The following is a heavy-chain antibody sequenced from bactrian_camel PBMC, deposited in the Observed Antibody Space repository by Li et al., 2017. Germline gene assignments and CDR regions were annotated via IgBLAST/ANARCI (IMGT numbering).Heavy chain of an antibody. J-gene: IGHJ6*01. Sequence: VQLVESGGGLVQPGGSLRLSCAASGFTFSTTVMNWVRQAPGKERELVSAITGDGTTTHVDSVKGRFTISQGDAKNTLYLQMNSLKTEDTAVYYCVTRVLCPVAYRTWGQGTQVTVS. CDR2: ITGDGTT. D-gene: IGHD3*01. V-gene: IGHV3S67*01. CDR1: GFTFSTTV. CDR3: VTRVLCPVAYRT.